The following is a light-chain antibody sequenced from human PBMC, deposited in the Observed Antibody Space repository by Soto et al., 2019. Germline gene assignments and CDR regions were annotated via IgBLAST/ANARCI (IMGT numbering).Light chain of an antibody. Sequence: DIVMTQSPDSLAVSLGESSIIKCKSSQSILYNSNNKNYLAWYQQKAGQPPKLLIYWASTRESGVPDRFSGSGSGTDFTLTISSLQAEDVAVYYCQQYHDTPRTFGQGTKVEIK. CDR1: QSILYNSNNKNY. CDR3: QQYHDTPRT. J-gene: IGKJ1*01. CDR2: WAS. V-gene: IGKV4-1*01.